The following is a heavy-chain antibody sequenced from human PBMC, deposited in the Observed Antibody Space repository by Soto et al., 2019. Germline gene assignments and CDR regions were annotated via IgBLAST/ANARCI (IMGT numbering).Heavy chain of an antibody. CDR2: IYYSGST. D-gene: IGHD2-15*01. V-gene: IGHV4-31*03. J-gene: IGHJ4*02. CDR3: ARECVDGNYFDY. Sequence: QVQLQESGPGLVKPSQTLSLTCTVSGGSISSGGYYWSWIRQHPGKGLEWIGYIYYSGSTYYNPSVKSRVTISVDTSKNQFSLKLSAVTAADTAVYYCARECVDGNYFDYWGQGTLVTVSS. CDR1: GGSISSGGYY.